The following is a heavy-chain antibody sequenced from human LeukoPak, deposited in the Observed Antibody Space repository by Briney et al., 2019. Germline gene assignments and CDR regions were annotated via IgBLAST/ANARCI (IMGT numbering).Heavy chain of an antibody. J-gene: IGHJ5*01. CDR1: GYSFTDYY. CDR3: TREVRVGNWFDS. V-gene: IGHV1-2*02. CDR2: INPDSGGT. D-gene: IGHD2-15*01. Sequence: ASVKVSRKASGYSFTDYYIHWVRQAPGQGLEWMGWINPDSGGTNYAQKFQGGVTMTRDTSIRTVYMYLSRLRSDDAAIYYCTREVRVGNWFDSWGQGTLVTVSS.